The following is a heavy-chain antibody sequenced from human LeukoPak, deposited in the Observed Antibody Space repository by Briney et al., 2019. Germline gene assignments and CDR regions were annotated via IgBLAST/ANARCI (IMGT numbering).Heavy chain of an antibody. V-gene: IGHV4-59*01. Sequence: SETLSLTCTVSGGSISSYYWSWIRQPPGKGLEWIGYIFYTGSTNYNPSLKSRVTISVLTSKNRFSLKLSSVTAADTAVYYCARTYYDILTGYQDDYWGQGTLVTVSS. D-gene: IGHD3-9*01. CDR2: IFYTGST. CDR3: ARTYYDILTGYQDDY. J-gene: IGHJ4*02. CDR1: GGSISSYY.